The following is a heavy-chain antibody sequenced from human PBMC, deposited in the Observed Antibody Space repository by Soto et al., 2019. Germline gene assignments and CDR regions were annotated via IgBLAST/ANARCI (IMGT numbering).Heavy chain of an antibody. CDR2: ISYDGSNK. CDR3: AREQIVLVPAAMGHYYYYGMDV. CDR1: GFTFSSYA. V-gene: IGHV3-30-3*01. Sequence: QVQLVESGGGVVQPGRSLRLSCAASGFTFSSYAMHWVRQAPGKGLEWVAVISYDGSNKYYADSVKGRFTIARDNSQNTLYLQLNSLRAEDTAVYYCAREQIVLVPAAMGHYYYYGMDVWGQGTTVTVSS. D-gene: IGHD2-2*01. J-gene: IGHJ6*02.